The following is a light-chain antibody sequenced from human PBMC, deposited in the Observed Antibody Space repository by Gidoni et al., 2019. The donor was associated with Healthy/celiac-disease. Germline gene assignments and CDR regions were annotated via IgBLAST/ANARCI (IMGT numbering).Light chain of an antibody. CDR2: QDS. V-gene: IGLV3-1*01. CDR3: QAWDSSLWV. CDR1: KLGDKY. Sequence: SYELTQPPSVSVSPGQTASITCSGAKLGDKYACLYQQKPGQSPVLVIYQDSKRPSGIPERFSGSNSGNTATLTISGTQAMDEADYYCQAWDSSLWVFGGGTKLTVL. J-gene: IGLJ3*02.